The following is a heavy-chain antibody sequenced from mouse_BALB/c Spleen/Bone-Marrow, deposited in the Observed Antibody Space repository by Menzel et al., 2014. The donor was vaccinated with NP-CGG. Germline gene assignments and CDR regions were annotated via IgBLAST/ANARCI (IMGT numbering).Heavy chain of an antibody. Sequence: VQLQKSGGEMINKWSSVQISCKATGYTFXNTWTEGLKQRDGHXXEGSGEILPGSGGTNYNEKFKGKATFTADTSSNTAYMQLNSLTSEDSARLYCARSMDYWGQGTSVTVSS. V-gene: IGHV1-9*01. J-gene: IGHJ4*01. CDR1: GYTFXNTW. CDR3: ARSMDY. CDR2: ILPGSGGT.